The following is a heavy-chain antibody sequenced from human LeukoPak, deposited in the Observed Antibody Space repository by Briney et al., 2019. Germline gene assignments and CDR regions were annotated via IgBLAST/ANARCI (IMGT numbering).Heavy chain of an antibody. J-gene: IGHJ6*03. CDR3: ARRRSSYYYYYYMDV. CDR1: GFTFGDYF. Sequence: GGSLRLSCEGTGFTFGDYFMTWIRQAPGKGLEWVSAISGSEDNTYYADSVKGRFTISRDNSKNTLYLQMNSLRAEDTAVYYCARRRSSYYYYYYMDVWGKGTTVTISS. CDR2: ISGSEDNT. V-gene: IGHV3-23*01.